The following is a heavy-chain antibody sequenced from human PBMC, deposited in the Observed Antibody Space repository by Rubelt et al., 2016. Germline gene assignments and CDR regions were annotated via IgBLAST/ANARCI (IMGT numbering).Heavy chain of an antibody. D-gene: IGHD3-10*01. J-gene: IGHJ3*02. V-gene: IGHV1-24*01. CDR3: ATRTVGVIGPHAFDI. CDR1: GYTLTDLS. Sequence: QVQLVQSGAEVKKPGASVTVSCKVSGYTLTDLSMHWVRQAPGKGLEWMGGFDPEDGETIYAQKFQGKVTMTEDTATDTAYMELSSLRSVDTAVYYCATRTVGVIGPHAFDIWGQGTMVTVSS. CDR2: FDPEDGET.